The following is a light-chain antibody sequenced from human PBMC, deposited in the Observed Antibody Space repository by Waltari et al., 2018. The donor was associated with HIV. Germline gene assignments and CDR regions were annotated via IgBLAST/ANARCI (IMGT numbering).Light chain of an antibody. Sequence: SALTQPASVSGSLGQSVTISCTGATRAIGAFVSWYHQLPGRAPQLLFSGVNRRASCISHRFFASKSGATASLTISRLQADDEGCYYCSSTADLESVTFGGGT. CDR2: GVN. CDR1: TRAIGAF. V-gene: IGLV2-14*03. CDR3: SSTADLESVT. J-gene: IGLJ2*01.